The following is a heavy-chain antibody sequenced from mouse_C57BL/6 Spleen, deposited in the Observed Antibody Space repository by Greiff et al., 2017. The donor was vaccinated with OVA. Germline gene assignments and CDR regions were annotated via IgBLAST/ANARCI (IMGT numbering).Heavy chain of an antibody. Sequence: EVQLQQSGPGMVKPSQSLSLTCTVTGYSITSGYDWHWIRHFPGNKLEWMGYISYSGSTNYNPSLKSRISITHDTSKNHFFLKLNSVTTEDTATYYCARGGSGAMDYWGQGTSVTVSS. J-gene: IGHJ4*01. CDR3: ARGGSGAMDY. CDR1: GYSITSGYD. V-gene: IGHV3-1*01. CDR2: ISYSGST. D-gene: IGHD1-3*01.